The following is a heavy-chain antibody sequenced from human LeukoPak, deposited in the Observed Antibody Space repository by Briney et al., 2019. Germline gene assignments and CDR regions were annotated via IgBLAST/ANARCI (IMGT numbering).Heavy chain of an antibody. Sequence: GGSLRLSCAASGFTVSSNYMSWVRQAPGKGLEWVSVIYSGGSTYYADSVKGRFTISRDNSKNTLYLQMNSLRAEDTAVYYCARVGDRDERITGTTVYYYYMDVWGKGTTVTVSS. D-gene: IGHD1-20*01. J-gene: IGHJ6*03. CDR3: ARVGDRDERITGTTVYYYYMDV. CDR1: GFTVSSNY. V-gene: IGHV3-53*01. CDR2: IYSGGST.